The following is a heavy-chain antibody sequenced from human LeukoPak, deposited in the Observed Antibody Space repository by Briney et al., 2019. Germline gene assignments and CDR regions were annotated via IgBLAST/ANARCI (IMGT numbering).Heavy chain of an antibody. V-gene: IGHV5-51*01. J-gene: IGHJ5*02. CDR1: GYSFTSYW. D-gene: IGHD2-15*01. CDR2: IYPGDPDT. Sequence: GESLKISCKGSGYSFTSYWIGWVRQMPGKGLEWMGIIYPGDPDTRYSPSFQGQVTISADKSISTAYLQWSSLKASDTAMYYCARSALYCSGGSCYWINWFDPWGQGTLVTVSS. CDR3: ARSALYCSGGSCYWINWFDP.